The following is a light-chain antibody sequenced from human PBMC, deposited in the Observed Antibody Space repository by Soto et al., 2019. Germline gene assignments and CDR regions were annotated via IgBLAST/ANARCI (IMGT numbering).Light chain of an antibody. CDR3: QQCGSSPWT. CDR1: QSVRSNY. J-gene: IGKJ1*01. V-gene: IGKV3-20*01. CDR2: AAP. Sequence: EIVLTQSPGTLSLSPGERATLSCRASQSVRSNYLAWYLQRPGQAPRLLIYAAPTRATGIPDRFSGSGSGTDFTLTISRLEPEDFAVYYCQQCGSSPWTFGQGTKVDNK.